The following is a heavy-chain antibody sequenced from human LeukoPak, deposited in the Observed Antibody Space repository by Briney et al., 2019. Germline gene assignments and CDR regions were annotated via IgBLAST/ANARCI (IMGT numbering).Heavy chain of an antibody. CDR3: ARGHCSSTRCYTPH. CDR2: INWNGGST. J-gene: IGHJ4*02. V-gene: IGHV3-20*04. Sequence: GGTLRLSCAASGFTFDDYGMSWVRQAPGKGLERVSGINWNGGSTGYADSVKGRFTISRDNAKNSLYLQMNSLRAEDTALYYCARGHCSSTRCYTPHWGQGTLVIVSS. D-gene: IGHD2-2*02. CDR1: GFTFDDYG.